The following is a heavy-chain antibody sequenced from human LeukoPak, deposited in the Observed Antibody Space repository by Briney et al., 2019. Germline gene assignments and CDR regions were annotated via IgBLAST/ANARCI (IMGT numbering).Heavy chain of an antibody. CDR3: ARLRTDSGYDYMYFHH. V-gene: IGHV5-10-1*01. D-gene: IGHD5-12*01. CDR2: IDPSDSYT. J-gene: IGHJ1*01. CDR1: GYSFSSYW. Sequence: GESLKISCKGSGYSFSSYWISWVRQMPGKGLEWMGRIDPSDSYTSYSPSFEGHVTISADESTSTVYLQWSSLKASDTAMYYCARLRTDSGYDYMYFHHWGQGTLVTVSS.